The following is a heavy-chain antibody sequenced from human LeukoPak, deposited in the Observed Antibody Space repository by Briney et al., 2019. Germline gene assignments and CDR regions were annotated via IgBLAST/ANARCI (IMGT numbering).Heavy chain of an antibody. V-gene: IGHV3-23*01. D-gene: IGHD1-26*01. J-gene: IGHJ4*02. CDR2: ISGSGGNT. Sequence: GGSLRLSCAASGFTFSSYGMSWVRQAPGKGLERVSTISGSGGNTYYADSVKGRFTISRDNSKNTLYLQMNSLKTEDTAVYYCTTTERWELLYFDYWGRGTLVTVSS. CDR1: GFTFSSYG. CDR3: TTTERWELLYFDY.